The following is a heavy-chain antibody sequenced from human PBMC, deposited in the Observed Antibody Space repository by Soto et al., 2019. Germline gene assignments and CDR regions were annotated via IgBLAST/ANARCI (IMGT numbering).Heavy chain of an antibody. J-gene: IGHJ4*02. D-gene: IGHD3-16*02. CDR3: ASGGVWGSYRYIDY. CDR2: IYYSGST. CDR1: GGSISSSSYY. V-gene: IGHV4-39*01. Sequence: QLQLQESGPGLVKPSETLSLTCTVSGGSISSSSYYWGWIRQPPGKGLEWIGSIYYSGSTYYNPSLKSRVTISVDTSKNQFSLKLSSVTAADTAVYYCASGGVWGSYRYIDYWGQGTLVTVSS.